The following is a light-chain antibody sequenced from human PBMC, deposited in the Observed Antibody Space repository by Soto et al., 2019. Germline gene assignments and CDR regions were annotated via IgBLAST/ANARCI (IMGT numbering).Light chain of an antibody. CDR2: LEGSGSY. CDR1: SGHSSYI. V-gene: IGLV4-60*02. CDR3: ATWDSNTRV. J-gene: IGLJ3*02. Sequence: QSVLTQSSSASASLGSSVELTCTLSSGHSSYIIAWHQQQPGKAPRYLMKLEGSGSYNKGSGVPDRFSGSSSGADRYLTISNLQFEDEADYYCATWDSNTRVFGGGTKLTVL.